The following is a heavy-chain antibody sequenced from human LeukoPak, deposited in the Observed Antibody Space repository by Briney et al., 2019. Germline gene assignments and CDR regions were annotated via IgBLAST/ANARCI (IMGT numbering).Heavy chain of an antibody. Sequence: PSETLSLTCTVSGDSITSVSTTGNSYYWNWLRQHPERGLEWIGYISYSGSTSYSPSFKSRVAMSLDTSKNQFSLELNSVTAADTAVYYCANGRDRAKVGKWDQGILVTVSS. CDR3: ANGRDRAKVGK. CDR2: ISYSGST. V-gene: IGHV4-31*03. CDR1: GDSITSVSTTGNSYY. J-gene: IGHJ4*02. D-gene: IGHD2-8*01.